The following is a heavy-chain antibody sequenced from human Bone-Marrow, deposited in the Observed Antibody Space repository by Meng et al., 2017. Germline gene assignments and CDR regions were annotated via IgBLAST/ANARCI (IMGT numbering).Heavy chain of an antibody. CDR2: INPNSGGT. J-gene: IGHJ3*02. Sequence: ASVKVSCKASGYTFTGYYMHWVRQAPGQGREWMGWINPNSGGTNYAQKFQGRVTMTRDTSISTAYMELSTLRSDDTAVYYCARGGERWRVDTAMVYAFDIWAQGTLAT. D-gene: IGHD5-18*01. CDR1: GYTFTGYY. V-gene: IGHV1-2*02. CDR3: ARGGERWRVDTAMVYAFDI.